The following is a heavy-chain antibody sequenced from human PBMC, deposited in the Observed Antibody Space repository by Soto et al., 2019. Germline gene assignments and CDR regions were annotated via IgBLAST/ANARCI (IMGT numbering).Heavy chain of an antibody. CDR1: GYTFTSYS. CDR3: ARIPTVVRGFSPLYDYYYGMDF. CDR2: ISTYTGNT. J-gene: IGHJ6*02. V-gene: IGHV1-18*01. Sequence: ASVKVSCKASGYTFTSYSVSWVRQAPGQGLEWMGWISTYTGNTNYAQKFQGRVTMTTDTSTSTAYMELRSLRSDDTAVYYCARIPTVVRGFSPLYDYYYGMDFWGRGTTVPVSS. D-gene: IGHD3-10*01.